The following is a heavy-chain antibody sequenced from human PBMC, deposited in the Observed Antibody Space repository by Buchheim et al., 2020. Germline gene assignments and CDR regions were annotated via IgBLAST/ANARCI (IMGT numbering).Heavy chain of an antibody. CDR3: ATEDYGGSNSGFDI. D-gene: IGHD4-23*01. CDR2: IWYDGSKT. V-gene: IGHV3-33*01. CDR1: GFTFSSYG. Sequence: QVQLVESGGGVVQPGRSLRLSCAASGFTFSSYGMHWVRQAPGKGLEWVAVIWYDGSKTYYADSVKGRFTISRDNSKNRLYVQMNSLRAEDTAVYYCATEDYGGSNSGFDIWGQGTL. J-gene: IGHJ4*02.